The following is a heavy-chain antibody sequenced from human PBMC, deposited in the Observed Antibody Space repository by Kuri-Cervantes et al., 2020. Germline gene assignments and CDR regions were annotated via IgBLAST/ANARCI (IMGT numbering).Heavy chain of an antibody. CDR3: ARDSGGGYDYVPLDY. CDR1: GFTFSSYS. CDR2: MYYSGST. J-gene: IGHJ4*02. Sequence: SETLSLTCAASGFTFSSYSMNWVRQPPGKGLEWIGYMYYSGSTYYNPSLKSRVTISIDTSKNQFSLKLSSVTAADTAVYYCARDSGGGYDYVPLDYWGQGTLVTVSS. V-gene: IGHV4-30-4*08. D-gene: IGHD5-12*01.